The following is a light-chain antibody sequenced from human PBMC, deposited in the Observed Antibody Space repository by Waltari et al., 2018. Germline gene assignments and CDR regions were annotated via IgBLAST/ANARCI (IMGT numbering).Light chain of an antibody. J-gene: IGKJ1*01. CDR2: DAS. CDR1: QSVGKS. Sequence: EIVLPQSPGTLSLSPGERATLACRASQSVGKSLAWYQQKPGQAPRLLIYDASRRATGIPDRFSGSGSGTDFSLTISRLEPEDFAVYYCQHYVRLPATFGQGTKVEI. V-gene: IGKV3-20*01. CDR3: QHYVRLPAT.